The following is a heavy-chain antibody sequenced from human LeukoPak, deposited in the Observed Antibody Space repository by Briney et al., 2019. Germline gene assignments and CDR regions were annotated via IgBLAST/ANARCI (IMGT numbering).Heavy chain of an antibody. CDR2: IWYDGSNK. Sequence: GRSLRLSCAASGFTFSSYGMHWVRQAPGKGLEWVAVIWYDGSNKYYADSVKGRFTISRDNSKNTLHLQMNSLRAEDTAVYYCAKDLRDGYNLNYYFDYWGQGTLVTVSS. CDR3: AKDLRDGYNLNYYFDY. CDR1: GFTFSSYG. J-gene: IGHJ4*02. V-gene: IGHV3-33*06. D-gene: IGHD5-24*01.